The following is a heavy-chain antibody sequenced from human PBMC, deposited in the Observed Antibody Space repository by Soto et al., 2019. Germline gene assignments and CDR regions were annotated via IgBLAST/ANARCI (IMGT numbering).Heavy chain of an antibody. Sequence: VASVKVSCKASGYTFTSYYMHWVRQAPGQGLEWMGILNPSGGSTSYAQKFQGRVTMTRDTSTSTVYMELSSLRSEDTAVYYCARANYLTHTIFGVVNTGELDYWGQGTLVTVSS. J-gene: IGHJ4*02. D-gene: IGHD3-3*01. CDR3: ARANYLTHTIFGVVNTGELDY. CDR2: LNPSGGST. V-gene: IGHV1-46*01. CDR1: GYTFTSYY.